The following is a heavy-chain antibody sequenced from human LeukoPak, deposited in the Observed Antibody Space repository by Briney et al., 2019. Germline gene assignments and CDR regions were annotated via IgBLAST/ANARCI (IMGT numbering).Heavy chain of an antibody. CDR2: ISHSGST. CDR1: GVSFSGYY. V-gene: IGHV4-34*01. D-gene: IGHD4-17*01. CDR3: ATRDYENWFDP. Sequence: SETLSLTCAVYGVSFSGYYWSWIRQPPGKGLEWIGEISHSGSTNYNPSLKSRVTISVDTSKNQFSLKLSSVTAADTAVYYCATRDYENWFDPWGQGTLVTVSS. J-gene: IGHJ5*02.